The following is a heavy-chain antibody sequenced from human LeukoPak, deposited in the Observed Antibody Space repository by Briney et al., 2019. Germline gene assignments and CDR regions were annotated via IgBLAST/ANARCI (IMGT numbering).Heavy chain of an antibody. CDR2: MNPNSGNT. V-gene: IGHV1-8*03. D-gene: IGHD4-17*01. CDR3: ARATWYGDYVDY. J-gene: IGHJ4*02. Sequence: GASVKVSCKASGYTFTSYDINWVRQATGQGLEWMGWMNPNSGNTGYAQRFQGRVTITRNTSISTAYMELSSLRSEDTAVYYCARATWYGDYVDYWSQGTLVTVSS. CDR1: GYTFTSYD.